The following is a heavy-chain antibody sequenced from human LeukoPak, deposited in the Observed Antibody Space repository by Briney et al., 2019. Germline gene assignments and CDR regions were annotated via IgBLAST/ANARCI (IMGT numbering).Heavy chain of an antibody. Sequence: GGSLRLSCAASGFTFSTYVMSWVRQAPGKGLEWVSGISGSGDNTYYADSVKGRFTISRDNSKNTLYLQMNSLRAEDTAVYYCAKDSGPLGYNAFDIWGQGTMVTVSS. CDR2: ISGSGDNT. CDR3: AKDSGPLGYNAFDI. CDR1: GFTFSTYV. J-gene: IGHJ3*02. V-gene: IGHV3-23*01. D-gene: IGHD5-12*01.